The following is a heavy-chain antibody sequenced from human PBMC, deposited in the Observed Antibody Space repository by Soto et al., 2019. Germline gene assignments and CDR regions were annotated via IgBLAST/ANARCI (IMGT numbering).Heavy chain of an antibody. CDR2: IYSGGST. V-gene: IGHV3-53*01. Sequence: GGSLRLSCAASGFTVSSNYMSWVRQAPGKGLEWVSVIYSGGSTYYADSVKGRFTISRDNSKNTLYLQMNSLRAEDTAVYYCARVVRVAEQQLVLYYYYGMDVWGQGTTVTVSS. CDR1: GFTVSSNY. CDR3: ARVVRVAEQQLVLYYYYGMDV. D-gene: IGHD6-13*01. J-gene: IGHJ6*02.